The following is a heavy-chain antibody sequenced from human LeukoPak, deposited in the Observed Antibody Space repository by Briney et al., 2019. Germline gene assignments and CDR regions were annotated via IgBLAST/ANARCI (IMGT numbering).Heavy chain of an antibody. J-gene: IGHJ4*02. D-gene: IGHD5-18*01. CDR3: ARDLGYSSDSVIDY. Sequence: ASVKVSCKASGYTFTSYGISWVRQAPGQGLEWMGWISAYNGNTNYAQKLQGRVTMTTDTSTSTAYMELRSPRSDDTAVYYCARDLGYSSDSVIDYWGQGTLVTVSS. V-gene: IGHV1-18*04. CDR1: GYTFTSYG. CDR2: ISAYNGNT.